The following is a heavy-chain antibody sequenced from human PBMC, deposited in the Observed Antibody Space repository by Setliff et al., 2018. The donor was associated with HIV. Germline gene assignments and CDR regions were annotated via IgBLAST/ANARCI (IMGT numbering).Heavy chain of an antibody. V-gene: IGHV4-4*07. J-gene: IGHJ6*03. CDR3: ARDVLKSNYLGYYYYLDV. CDR1: GDSTSNSY. D-gene: IGHD3-9*01. Sequence: SETLFLTCSVSGDSTSNSYWSWIRQPAGKGLEWIGRLHASGNTNYNPSLKSRVTMSIDTSKNQLSLRLTSVTAADTAVYYCARDVLKSNYLGYYYYLDVWGKGTTVTVSS. CDR2: LHASGNT.